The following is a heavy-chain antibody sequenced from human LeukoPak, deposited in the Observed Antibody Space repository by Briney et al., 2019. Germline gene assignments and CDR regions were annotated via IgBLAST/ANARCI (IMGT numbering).Heavy chain of an antibody. CDR1: GFTFISYW. J-gene: IGHJ4*02. CDR3: ARKAAGLTFDY. Sequence: GGSVRLPCAASGFTFISYWMHWVRQAPGKGLVWVSRINSDGSSTNYADSVKGRFTISRGNAENTLYLQMNSLRAEDTAVYYCARKAAGLTFDYWGQGTLVTVSS. CDR2: INSDGSST. V-gene: IGHV3-74*01. D-gene: IGHD6-13*01.